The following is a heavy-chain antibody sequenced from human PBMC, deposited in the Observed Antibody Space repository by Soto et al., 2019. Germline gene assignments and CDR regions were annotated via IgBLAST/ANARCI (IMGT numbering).Heavy chain of an antibody. CDR1: GFTFDDYA. CDR3: AKDTTYSGYVVSFDY. Sequence: GGSLRLSCAASGFTFDDYAMHWVRQAPGKGLEWVSGISWNSGSIGYADSVKGRFTISRDNAKNSLYLQMNSLRAEDTALYYCAKDTTYSGYVVSFDYWGQGTLVTVSS. D-gene: IGHD5-12*01. CDR2: ISWNSGSI. J-gene: IGHJ4*02. V-gene: IGHV3-9*01.